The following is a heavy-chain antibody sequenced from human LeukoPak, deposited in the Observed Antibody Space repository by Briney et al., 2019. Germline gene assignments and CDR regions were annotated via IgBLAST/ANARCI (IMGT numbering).Heavy chain of an antibody. J-gene: IGHJ4*02. Sequence: SETLSLTCAVYGGSFSGYYWSWIRQPPGKGLEWIGEINHSGSTNYNPSLKSRVTISVDTSKNQFSLKLSSVTAADTAVYYCARLGGAARSVDYWGQGTLVTVSS. CDR3: ARLGGAARSVDY. CDR2: INHSGST. CDR1: GGSFSGYY. V-gene: IGHV4-34*01. D-gene: IGHD6-6*01.